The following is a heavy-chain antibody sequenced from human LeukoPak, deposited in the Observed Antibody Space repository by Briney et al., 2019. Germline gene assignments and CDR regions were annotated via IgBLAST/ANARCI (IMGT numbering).Heavy chain of an antibody. J-gene: IGHJ6*03. D-gene: IGHD2-15*01. CDR1: GGTFSSYA. Sequence: SVKVSCKASGGTFSSYAISWVRQAPGQGLEWMGGIIPIFGTANYAQKFQGRVTITADESTSTAYMELSSLRSEDTAVYYCARGRRRAAAHYYYMDVWGKGTTVTVSS. CDR3: ARGRRRAAAHYYYMDV. CDR2: IIPIFGTA. V-gene: IGHV1-69*13.